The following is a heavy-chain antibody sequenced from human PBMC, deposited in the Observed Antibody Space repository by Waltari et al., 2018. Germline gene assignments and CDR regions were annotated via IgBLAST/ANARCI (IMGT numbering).Heavy chain of an antibody. V-gene: IGHV3-30*18. D-gene: IGHD2-21*01. J-gene: IGHJ4*02. CDR1: GFRFSNFG. Sequence: QVLLVESGGGVVQPGTSLRLSCAASGFRFSNFGRHWVRQAPGKGLESVAVISYDGRDLYYADSVKGRATISRDNSKNTLYLQMNSLRPEDTAVYYCAKEGVVINGYYFDYWGQGTLVTVSS. CDR3: AKEGVVINGYYFDY. CDR2: ISYDGRDL.